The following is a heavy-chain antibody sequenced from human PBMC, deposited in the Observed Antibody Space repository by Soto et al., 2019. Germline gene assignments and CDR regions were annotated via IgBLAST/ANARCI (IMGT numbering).Heavy chain of an antibody. Sequence: GGSLRLSCAASGFTFSSYAVHWVRQAPGKGLEYVSAISSNGGSTYYANSVKGRFTISRDNSKNTLYLQMGSLSAEDMAVYYCARGPGYYFDYWAQGPLVTVSS. CDR1: GFTFSSYA. J-gene: IGHJ4*02. CDR2: ISSNGGST. CDR3: ARGPGYYFDY. V-gene: IGHV3-64*01.